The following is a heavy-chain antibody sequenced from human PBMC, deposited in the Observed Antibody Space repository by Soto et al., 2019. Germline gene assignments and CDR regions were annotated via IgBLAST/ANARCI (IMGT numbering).Heavy chain of an antibody. V-gene: IGHV4-61*01. Sequence: PREIMYLTCSVSGVYVNVKKFYWICIWQPSGKRLEWIGYVYYSGTTNNNPSLKSRVTISVDLSKNRFSLRLSSVTTADTALYYCARTTAVPNTLRSRYFFDYWRQGTLVTVSS. J-gene: IGHJ4*02. CDR3: ARTTAVPNTLRSRYFFDY. D-gene: IGHD4-17*01. CDR1: GVYVNVKKFY. CDR2: VYYSGTT.